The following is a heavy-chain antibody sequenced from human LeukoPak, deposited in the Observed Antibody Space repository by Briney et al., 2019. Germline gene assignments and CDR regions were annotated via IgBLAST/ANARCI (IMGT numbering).Heavy chain of an antibody. CDR1: GFTFSSYW. V-gene: IGHV3-7*01. J-gene: IGHJ4*02. D-gene: IGHD2-15*01. CDR3: ARAEDIVVVVAAMVDY. CDR2: IKQDGSEK. Sequence: GGSLRLSCAASGFTFSSYWMSWVRQAPGKGLEWVANIKQDGSEKYYVDSVKGRFTISRDNAKNSLYLQMNSLRAEDTAVYYCARAEDIVVVVAAMVDYWGQGTLVTASS.